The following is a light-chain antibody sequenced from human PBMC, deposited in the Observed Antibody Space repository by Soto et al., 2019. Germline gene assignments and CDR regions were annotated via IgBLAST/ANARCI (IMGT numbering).Light chain of an antibody. CDR3: QQRSNWPLT. J-gene: IGKJ4*01. CDR2: DAS. Sequence: EIVLTQSLATLSLSPGERATLSCRASQSVSGYLGWYQQKPGQAPRFLIYDASYRATGTPARFSGSGSGTDFTLTISSLEPEDFAVYYCQQRSNWPLTFGGGTKVEIK. V-gene: IGKV3-11*01. CDR1: QSVSGY.